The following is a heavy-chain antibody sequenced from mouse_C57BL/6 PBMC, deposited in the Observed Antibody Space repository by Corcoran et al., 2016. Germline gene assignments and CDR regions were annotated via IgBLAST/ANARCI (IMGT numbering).Heavy chain of an antibody. CDR3: ARRGPYDGYYDWYFDV. J-gene: IGHJ1*03. Sequence: QVTLKESGPGILQSSQTLSLTCSFSGFSLSTSGMGVSWIRQPSGKGLEWLAHIYWDDDKRYNPSLKSRLTIYKDTSRNQVFLKITSVDTADTATYYCARRGPYDGYYDWYFDVWGTGTTGTVSS. D-gene: IGHD2-3*01. CDR1: GFSLSTSGMG. V-gene: IGHV8-12*01. CDR2: IYWDDDK.